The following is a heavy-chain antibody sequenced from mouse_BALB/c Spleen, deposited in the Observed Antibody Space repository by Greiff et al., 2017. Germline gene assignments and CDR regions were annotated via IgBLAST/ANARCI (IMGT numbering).Heavy chain of an antibody. CDR3: ARLGSSYAMDY. CDR2: ISNGGGST. Sequence: EVKLMESGGGLVQPGGSLKLSCAASGFTFSSYTMSWVRQTPEKRLEWVAYISNGGGSTYYPDTVKGRFTISRDNAKNTLYLQMSSLKSEDTAMYYCARLGSSYAMDYWGQGTSVTVSS. J-gene: IGHJ4*01. V-gene: IGHV5-12-2*01. D-gene: IGHD1-1*01. CDR1: GFTFSSYT.